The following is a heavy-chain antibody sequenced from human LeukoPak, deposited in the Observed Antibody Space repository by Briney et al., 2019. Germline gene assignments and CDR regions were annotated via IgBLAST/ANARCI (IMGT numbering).Heavy chain of an antibody. CDR3: ARKRDCSSTSCYTTFDY. V-gene: IGHV3-21*05. Sequence: GGSLRLSCAASGFTFSSYEMNWVRQAPGKGLEWVSYISSSSSYTNYADSVKGRFTISRDNAKNSLYLQMNSLRAEDTAVYYCARKRDCSSTSCYTTFDYWGQGTLVTVSS. CDR2: ISSSSSYT. CDR1: GFTFSSYE. J-gene: IGHJ4*02. D-gene: IGHD2-2*02.